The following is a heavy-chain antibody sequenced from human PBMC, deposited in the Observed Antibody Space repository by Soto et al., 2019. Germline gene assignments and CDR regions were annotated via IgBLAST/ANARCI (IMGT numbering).Heavy chain of an antibody. V-gene: IGHV4-59*01. CDR3: ARGSSWSDPYNWFDP. J-gene: IGHJ5*02. CDR1: GGSISSYY. Sequence: SETLSLTCTVSGGSISSYYWSWIRQPPGKGLVWIGYIYYSGSTNYNPSLKSRVTISVDTSKNQFSLKLSSVTAADTAVYYCARGSSWSDPYNWFDPWGQGTLVTVSS. D-gene: IGHD6-13*01. CDR2: IYYSGST.